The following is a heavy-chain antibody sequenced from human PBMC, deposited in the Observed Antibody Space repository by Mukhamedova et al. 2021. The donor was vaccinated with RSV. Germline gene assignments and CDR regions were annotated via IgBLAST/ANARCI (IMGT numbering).Heavy chain of an antibody. Sequence: SSYAMHWVRQAPGKGLEWVAVISYDGSNKYYADSVKGRFTISRDNSKNTLYLQMNSLRAEDTAVYYCARDSRHVNIVGATRTFD. CDR2: ISYDGSNK. CDR1: SSYA. CDR3: ARDSRHVNIVGATRTFD. D-gene: IGHD1-26*01. V-gene: IGHV3-30-3*01. J-gene: IGHJ4*01.